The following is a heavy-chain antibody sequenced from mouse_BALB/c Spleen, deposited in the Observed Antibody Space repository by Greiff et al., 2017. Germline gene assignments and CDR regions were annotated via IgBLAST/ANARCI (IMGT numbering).Heavy chain of an antibody. V-gene: IGHV5-4*02. CDR1: GFTFSDYY. CDR2: ISDGGSYT. CDR3: ARGFHYFDY. J-gene: IGHJ2*01. Sequence: EVQLVESGGGLVKPGGSLKLSCAASGFTFSDYYMYWVRQTPEKRLEWVATISDGGSYTYYPDSVKGRFTISRDNAKNNLYLQMSSLKSEDTAMYYCARGFHYFDYWGQGTTLTVSS.